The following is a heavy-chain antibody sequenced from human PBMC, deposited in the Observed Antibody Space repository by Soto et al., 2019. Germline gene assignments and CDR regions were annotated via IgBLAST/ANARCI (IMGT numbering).Heavy chain of an antibody. D-gene: IGHD3-9*01. CDR1: GFTFDDYA. CDR2: ISWNSGSI. V-gene: IGHV3-9*01. J-gene: IGHJ3*02. Sequence: EVQLVESGGGLVQTGRSLRLSCAASGFTFDDYAMHWVRQAPGKGLEWVSGISWNSGSIGYADSVKGRFTISRDNAKNSLYLQMNSLRAEDTALYYCAKDIRLRYFDWLLDRPDAFDIWGQGTMITVSS. CDR3: AKDIRLRYFDWLLDRPDAFDI.